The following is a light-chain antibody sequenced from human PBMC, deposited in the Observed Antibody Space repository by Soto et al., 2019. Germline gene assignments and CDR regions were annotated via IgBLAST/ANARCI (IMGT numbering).Light chain of an antibody. CDR3: SSYAGSDIVV. V-gene: IGLV2-8*01. CDR2: EVN. Sequence: ALTQPPSASGSPGQSVTISCTGTRSDVGGYNYVSWYQQHPGKAPKLMIYEVNKRPSGVPDRFSGSKSGNTASLTVSGLQAEDEAHYYCSSYAGSDIVVFGGGTKLTVL. J-gene: IGLJ2*01. CDR1: RSDVGGYNY.